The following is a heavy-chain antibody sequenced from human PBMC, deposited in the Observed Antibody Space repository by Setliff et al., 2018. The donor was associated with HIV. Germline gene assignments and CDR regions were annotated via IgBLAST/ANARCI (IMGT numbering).Heavy chain of an antibody. V-gene: IGHV3-21*01. D-gene: IGHD3-16*02. CDR2: ISSSSTYI. J-gene: IGHJ6*03. CDR1: GFTFSTSN. CDR3: ARAQDVWGSYRYTNYYYYMDV. Sequence: GGSLRLSCAASGFTFSTSNMNWVRQAPGKGLEWVSSISSSSTYIYYADSVKGRFTVSRDNAKNSLYLHMNSLRAEDTAVYYCARAQDVWGSYRYTNYYYYMDVWAKGTTVTVSS.